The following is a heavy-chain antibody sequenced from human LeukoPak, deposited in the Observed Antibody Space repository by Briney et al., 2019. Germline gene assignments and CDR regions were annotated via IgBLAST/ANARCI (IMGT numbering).Heavy chain of an antibody. D-gene: IGHD3-22*01. J-gene: IGHJ4*02. CDR3: ARPNYYDSSGYNY. V-gene: IGHV4-39*01. CDR1: GGSISSSSYY. CDR2: IYYSGST. Sequence: SETLSLTCTVSGGSISSSSYYWGWIRQPPGKGLEWIGSIYYSGSTYYNPSLKSRVTIPVDTSKNQFSLKLSSVTAADTAVYYCARPNYYDSSGYNYWGQGTLVTVSS.